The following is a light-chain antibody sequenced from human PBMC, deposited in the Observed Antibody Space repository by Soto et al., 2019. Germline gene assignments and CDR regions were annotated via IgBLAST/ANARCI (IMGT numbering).Light chain of an antibody. Sequence: EIVLTQSPATLSLSPGDRATLSCRASPSVPNFLAWYQQKPGQAPRLLIYGAFNRATGIPDRFSGSGSGTDFTLTISRLEPEDSAIYYCQKRNVWPPVTFGLGTRLEIK. CDR2: GAF. J-gene: IGKJ5*01. CDR3: QKRNVWPPVT. V-gene: IGKV3-11*01. CDR1: PSVPNF.